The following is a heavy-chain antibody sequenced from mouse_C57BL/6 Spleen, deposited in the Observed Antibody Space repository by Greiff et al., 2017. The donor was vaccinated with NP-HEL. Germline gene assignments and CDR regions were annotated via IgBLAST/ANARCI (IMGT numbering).Heavy chain of an antibody. CDR1: GFTFSSYT. D-gene: IGHD1-1*01. Sequence: EVQGVESGGGLVKPGGSLKLSCAASGFTFSSYTMSWVRQTPEKRLEWVATISGGGGNTYYPDSVKGRFTISRDNAKNTLYLQMSSLRSEDTALYYCARITTVVDYWGQGTTLTVSS. CDR3: ARITTVVDY. CDR2: ISGGGGNT. V-gene: IGHV5-9*01. J-gene: IGHJ2*01.